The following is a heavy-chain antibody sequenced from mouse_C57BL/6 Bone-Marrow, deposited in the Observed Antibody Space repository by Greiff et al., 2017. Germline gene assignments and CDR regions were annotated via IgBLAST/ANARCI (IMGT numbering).Heavy chain of an antibody. CDR3: TFTTMITKYYFDY. CDR1: GFNIKDDY. V-gene: IGHV14-4*01. Sequence: VQLQQSGAELVRPGASVKLSCTASGFNIKDDYMHWVKQRPEQGLEWIGWIDPENGDTEYASKFQGKATITADTSSNTAYLQLSSLTSEDTAVYYCTFTTMITKYYFDYWGQGTTLTVSS. D-gene: IGHD2-4*01. J-gene: IGHJ2*01. CDR2: IDPENGDT.